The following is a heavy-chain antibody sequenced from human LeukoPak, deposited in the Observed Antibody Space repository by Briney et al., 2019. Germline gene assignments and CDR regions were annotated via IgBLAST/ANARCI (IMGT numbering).Heavy chain of an antibody. D-gene: IGHD6-6*01. CDR2: IHHSGPA. CDR3: ARGRDIAARPNYYYMDV. V-gene: IGHV4-4*02. Sequence: SETLSLTCGVSGDSIDTSFWWNWVRPTPEKGLEWIGEIHHSGPANYNPSLKSRVTISVDKSKNQFSLKMTSVTAADTAVFYCARGRDIAARPNYYYMDVWGKGITVTVSS. CDR1: GDSIDTSFW. J-gene: IGHJ6*03.